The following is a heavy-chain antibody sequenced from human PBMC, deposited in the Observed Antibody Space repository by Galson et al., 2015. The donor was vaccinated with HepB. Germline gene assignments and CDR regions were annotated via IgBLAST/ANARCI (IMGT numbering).Heavy chain of an antibody. J-gene: IGHJ4*02. CDR2: ISGSGDNT. D-gene: IGHD1-26*01. Sequence: SLRLSCAASGFTFINYAMNWVRQAPGKGLEWVSTISGSGDNTYYGDSVRGRFTVSRDNSKNTLYLHMNSLRTEDSAVYFCAKGEWELLPPYFDYWGQGTLLTVSS. CDR1: GFTFINYA. V-gene: IGHV3-23*01. CDR3: AKGEWELLPPYFDY.